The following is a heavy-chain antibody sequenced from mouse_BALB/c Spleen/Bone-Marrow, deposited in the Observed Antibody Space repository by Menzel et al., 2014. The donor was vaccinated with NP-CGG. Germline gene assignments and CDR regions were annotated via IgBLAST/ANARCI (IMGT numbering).Heavy chain of an antibody. D-gene: IGHD1-1*01. V-gene: IGHV4-1*02. CDR3: ARPLYHYGSSHFDY. Sequence: EVKLVESGGGLVQPGGSLKLSCAASGFDFSRYWMSWVRQAPGKGLEWIGEINPDSSTINYTPSLKDKFIISRDNAKNTLYLQMSKVRSEDTALYYCARPLYHYGSSHFDYWGQGTTLTVSS. J-gene: IGHJ2*01. CDR2: INPDSSTI. CDR1: GFDFSRYW.